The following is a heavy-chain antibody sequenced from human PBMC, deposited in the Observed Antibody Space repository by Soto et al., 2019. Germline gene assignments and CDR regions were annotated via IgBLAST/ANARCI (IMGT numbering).Heavy chain of an antibody. J-gene: IGHJ4*02. CDR3: ARRGPGSYFDY. D-gene: IGHD2-15*01. CDR1: GFTFSNYA. CDR2: ISGSGDST. Sequence: EVQLLDSGGGLVQPGGSLRLSCAASGFTFSNYAMNWDRQAPGKGLEWVSVISGSGDSTYYADSVKGRFTISRDNSKNTLYLQMNSLRAEDTAVYYCARRGPGSYFDYWGQGTLVTVSS. V-gene: IGHV3-23*01.